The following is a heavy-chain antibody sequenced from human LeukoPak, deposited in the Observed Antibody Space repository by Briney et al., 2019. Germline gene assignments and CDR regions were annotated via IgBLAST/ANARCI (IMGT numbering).Heavy chain of an antibody. CDR2: IIPIFGTA. CDR1: GGTFSSYA. CDR3: ARDSAGLELRYYYYYMDV. V-gene: IGHV1-69*05. Sequence: GSSVKVSCKASGGTFSSYAISWVRQAPGQGLEWMGGIIPIFGTANYAQKFQGRITITTDESTSTAYMELSSLRSEDTAVYYCARDSAGLELRYYYYYMDVWGKGTTVTVSS. J-gene: IGHJ6*03. D-gene: IGHD1-7*01.